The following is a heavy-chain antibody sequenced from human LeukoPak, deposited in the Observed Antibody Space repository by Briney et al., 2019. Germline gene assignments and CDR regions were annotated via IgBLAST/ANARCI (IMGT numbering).Heavy chain of an antibody. CDR3: ASQLATSPTSDY. J-gene: IGHJ4*02. Sequence: ASVKVSCKASGGTFSSYAISWVRQAPGQGLEWMGRIIPILGIANYAQKFQGRVTITADKSTSTAYMELSSLRSGDTAVYYCASQLATSPTSDYWGQGTLVTVSS. D-gene: IGHD6-6*01. V-gene: IGHV1-69*04. CDR2: IIPILGIA. CDR1: GGTFSSYA.